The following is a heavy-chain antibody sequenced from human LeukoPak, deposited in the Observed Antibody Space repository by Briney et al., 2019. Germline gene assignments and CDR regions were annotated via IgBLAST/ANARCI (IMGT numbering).Heavy chain of an antibody. CDR3: AREGDTAMVPFDY. D-gene: IGHD5-18*01. Sequence: SVKVSCKASGGTFSSYAISWVRQAPGQGLEWMGRIIPILGIANYAQKFQGRVTITADKSTSTAYMELSSLRSEDTAVYYCAREGDTAMVPFDYWGQGTLVTVSS. V-gene: IGHV1-69*04. CDR1: GGTFSSYA. J-gene: IGHJ4*02. CDR2: IIPILGIA.